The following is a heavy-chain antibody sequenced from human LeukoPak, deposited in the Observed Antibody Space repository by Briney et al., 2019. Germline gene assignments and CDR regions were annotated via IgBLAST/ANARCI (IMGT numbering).Heavy chain of an antibody. V-gene: IGHV1-2*02. CDR3: AREDYYDRSGYEN. J-gene: IGHJ4*02. Sequence: ASVKVSCKASGGTFSSYAISWVRQAPGQGLEWMGWINPNSGGTNYAQKFQGRVTMTRDTSISTAYMELSRLGSDDTAVYYCAREDYYDRSGYENWGQGTLVTVSS. CDR1: GGTFSSYA. CDR2: INPNSGGT. D-gene: IGHD3-22*01.